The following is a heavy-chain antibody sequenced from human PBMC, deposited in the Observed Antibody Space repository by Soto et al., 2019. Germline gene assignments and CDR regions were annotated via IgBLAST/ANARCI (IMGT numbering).Heavy chain of an antibody. V-gene: IGHV4-59*01. Sequence: SETLSLTCTVSGDSINNYYWSWIRQPPGKRLEWIGYIYYTGSTTYNPSLESRVTMSVDASKNQFSLKLSSVTAADTAVYYCAKYRRTEAEGFTLDYWGRGTLVTVSS. D-gene: IGHD6-13*01. CDR2: IYYTGST. CDR3: AKYRRTEAEGFTLDY. J-gene: IGHJ4*02. CDR1: GDSINNYY.